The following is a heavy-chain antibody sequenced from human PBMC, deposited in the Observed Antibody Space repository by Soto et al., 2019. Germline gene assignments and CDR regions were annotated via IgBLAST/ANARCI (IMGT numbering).Heavy chain of an antibody. J-gene: IGHJ4*02. V-gene: IGHV4-59*01. CDR1: GGSISSYY. D-gene: IGHD3-9*01. CDR3: ARGGGGNYDILTGYYSYSSSWYDY. CDR2: IYYSGST. Sequence: PSETLSLTCTVSGGSISSYYWSWIRQPPGKGLEWIGYIYYSGSTNYNPSLKSRVTISVDTSKNQFSLKLSSVTAADTAVYYCARGGGGNYDILTGYYSYSSSWYDYWGQGTLVTVSS.